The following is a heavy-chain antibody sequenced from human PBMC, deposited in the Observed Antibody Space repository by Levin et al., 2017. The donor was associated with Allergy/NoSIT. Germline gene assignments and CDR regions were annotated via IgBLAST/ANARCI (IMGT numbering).Heavy chain of an antibody. D-gene: IGHD4-17*01. CDR1: GGAISDTTYF. J-gene: IGHJ4*01. Sequence: SETLSLTCTVSGGAISDTTYFWGWIRQPPGKGLEWIGSIHYGGNTYPNPSLKSRITVSIDKSKDQFSLKLNSVTAADTAVCFCTRDFGAYRVDHWGHGTLVPVSS. CDR3: TRDFGAYRVDH. V-gene: IGHV4-39*01. CDR2: IHYGGNT.